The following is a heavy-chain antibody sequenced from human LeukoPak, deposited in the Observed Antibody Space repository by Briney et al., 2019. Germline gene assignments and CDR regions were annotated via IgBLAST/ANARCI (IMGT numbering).Heavy chain of an antibody. CDR2: IHYSGST. CDR1: GGSISSSAYH. D-gene: IGHD6-13*01. V-gene: IGHV4-39*02. CDR3: ARDPGTAWSSSWSVYMDV. J-gene: IGHJ6*03. Sequence: SETLSLTCTVSGGSISSSAYHWGWIRQPPGKGLEWTGSIHYSGSTYYNPSLKSRVTISVRTSKNQFSLKLSSVTAADTAVYYCARDPGTAWSSSWSVYMDVWGKGTTVTISS.